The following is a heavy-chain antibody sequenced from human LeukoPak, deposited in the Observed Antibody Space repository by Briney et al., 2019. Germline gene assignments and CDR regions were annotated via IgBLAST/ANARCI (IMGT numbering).Heavy chain of an antibody. D-gene: IGHD6-13*01. V-gene: IGHV4-30-2*01. Sequence: SQTLSLTCTVSGGSINSGDNYWSWIRQPPGKGLEWIGYIYYSGSTYYNPSLKSRVTISVDTSKNQFSLKLSSVTAADTAVYYCARDRPGGSSLDYWGQGTLVTVSS. J-gene: IGHJ4*02. CDR2: IYYSGST. CDR3: ARDRPGGSSLDY. CDR1: GGSINSGDNY.